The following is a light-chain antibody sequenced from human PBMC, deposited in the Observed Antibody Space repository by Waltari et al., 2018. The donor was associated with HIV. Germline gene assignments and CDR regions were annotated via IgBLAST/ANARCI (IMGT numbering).Light chain of an antibody. CDR2: ANI. J-gene: IGLJ2*01. CDR1: SSNIGAGSD. CDR3: QSYDRSLSVV. V-gene: IGLV1-40*01. Sequence: QSVLTQPPSVSGAPGQRVPISCPGSSSNIGAGSDVHWYQLLPGTAPKLLIYANIKRPSGVPDRFSGSKSGSSASLAITGLQAEDEAHYYCQSYDRSLSVVFGGGTKLTVL.